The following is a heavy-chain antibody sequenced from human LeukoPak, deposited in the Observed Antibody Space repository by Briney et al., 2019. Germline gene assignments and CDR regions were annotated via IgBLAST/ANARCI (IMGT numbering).Heavy chain of an antibody. J-gene: IGHJ4*02. CDR1: GFSFNRYS. CDR2: ISSSSSYI. CDR3: ARDGGAWFGEFNPHDY. D-gene: IGHD3-10*01. Sequence: GGSLRLSCATAGFSFNRYSLIWVRQAPGKGLEWVSSISSSSSYIYYADSVKGRFTISRDNSKNTLYLQMNSLRAEDTAVYYCARDGGAWFGEFNPHDYWGQGTLVTVSS. V-gene: IGHV3-21*01.